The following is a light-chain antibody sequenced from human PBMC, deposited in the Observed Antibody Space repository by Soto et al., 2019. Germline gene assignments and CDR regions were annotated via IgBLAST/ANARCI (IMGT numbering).Light chain of an antibody. CDR2: AAS. CDR3: QQSHGIPYT. J-gene: IGKJ2*01. CDR1: QTISSY. V-gene: IGKV1-39*01. Sequence: DILMTQSPSSLSASVGDRVTITCRASQTISSYLNWYQQKPRKAPKLLIYAASSLQSGVPSRFSGSGSGTDFTITISSLQPEDFATYYCQQSHGIPYTFGQGTKLEIK.